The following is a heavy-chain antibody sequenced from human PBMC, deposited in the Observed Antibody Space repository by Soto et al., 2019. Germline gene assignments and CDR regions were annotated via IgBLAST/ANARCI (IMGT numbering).Heavy chain of an antibody. CDR1: GYSFTSYW. CDR3: ARSLLTYYYDSSGHPLDWFDP. CDR2: IYPGDSDT. J-gene: IGHJ5*02. Sequence: PGESLKISCKGSGYSFTSYWIGWVRQMPGKGLEWMGIIYPGDSDTRYSPSFQGQVTISADKSISTAYLQWSSLKASDTAMYYCARSLLTYYYDSSGHPLDWFDPRGPGTLVTVSS. V-gene: IGHV5-51*01. D-gene: IGHD3-22*01.